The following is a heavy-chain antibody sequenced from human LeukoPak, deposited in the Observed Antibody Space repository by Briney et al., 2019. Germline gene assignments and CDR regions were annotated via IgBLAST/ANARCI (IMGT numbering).Heavy chain of an antibody. CDR3: SRNHVVVAADAFNV. Sequence: GRSLRLSCTVSGFTIGDFAMSWVRQAPGKGLEWVGFIRSKAFGGTTEYAASVKGRFTVSRDDSKSIAYLHMNSLKTEDTAVYYCSRNHVVVAADAFNVWGRGTMVTVSS. J-gene: IGHJ3*01. CDR2: IRSKAFGGTT. CDR1: GFTIGDFA. D-gene: IGHD2-21*02. V-gene: IGHV3-49*04.